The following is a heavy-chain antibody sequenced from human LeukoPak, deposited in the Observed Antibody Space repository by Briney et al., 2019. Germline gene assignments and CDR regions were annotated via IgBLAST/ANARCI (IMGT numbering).Heavy chain of an antibody. J-gene: IGHJ4*02. D-gene: IGHD1-14*01. CDR3: ASLYNNTPF. Sequence: ASVKVSCKASGYTFTGYYMHWVRQAPGQGLEWMGRINPNSGGTNHAQKFQGRVTMTRDTSLSTAYMELTRLTSDDTAMYFSASLYNNTPFWGQGTLVTVSS. CDR1: GYTFTGYY. V-gene: IGHV1-2*06. CDR2: INPNSGGT.